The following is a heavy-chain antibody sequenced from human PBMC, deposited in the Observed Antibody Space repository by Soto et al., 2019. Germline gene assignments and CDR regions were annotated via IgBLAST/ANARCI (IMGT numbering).Heavy chain of an antibody. CDR3: ARDVRWLQHFDY. J-gene: IGHJ4*02. CDR1: GGTFSSYA. D-gene: IGHD5-12*01. V-gene: IGHV3-30-3*01. Sequence: GGSLRLSCASSGGTFSSYAMHWVRQAPGKGLEWVAVISYDGSNKYYADSVKGRFTISRDNSKNTLYLQMNSLRAEDTAVYYCARDVRWLQHFDYWGQGTLVTVSS. CDR2: ISYDGSNK.